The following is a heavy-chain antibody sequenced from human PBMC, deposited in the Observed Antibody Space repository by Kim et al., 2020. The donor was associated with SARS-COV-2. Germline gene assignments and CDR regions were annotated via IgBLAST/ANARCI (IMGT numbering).Heavy chain of an antibody. CDR1: GFTFDKYA. CDR3: ARGYSSSSDFDY. CDR2: TSFGGSDQ. Sequence: GRSLRLSCAASGFTFDKYAMHWVRQAPGKGLEWVAFTSFGGSDQFFTDSVKGRCTVSRDNSQNTVHVEIDNLRPEDTAIYYCARGYSSSSDFDYWGQGT. J-gene: IGHJ4*02. V-gene: IGHV3-30-3*01. D-gene: IGHD6-13*01.